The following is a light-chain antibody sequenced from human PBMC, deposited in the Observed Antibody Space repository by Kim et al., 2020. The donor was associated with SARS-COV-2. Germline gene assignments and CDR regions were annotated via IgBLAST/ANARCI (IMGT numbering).Light chain of an antibody. Sequence: SASVGDTVTITCRASQGNSTYLAWYQQEPGKAPKLLIYEVSTLRGGVPSRFSGSRSGTDYTLTISSLQAEDFATYYCQQFHHYPYTFGQGTKLEI. CDR2: EVS. CDR1: QGNSTY. CDR3: QQFHHYPYT. V-gene: IGKV1-9*01. J-gene: IGKJ2*01.